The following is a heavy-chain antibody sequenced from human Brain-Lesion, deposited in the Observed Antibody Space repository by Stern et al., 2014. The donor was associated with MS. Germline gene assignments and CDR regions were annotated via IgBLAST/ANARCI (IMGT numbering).Heavy chain of an antibody. CDR2: IFPRDSNT. J-gene: IGHJ4*02. Sequence: EVQLVQSGAEVKKPGESLKISCEASGYLFDDYWIGWVRQMSGRGLELVAIIFPRDSNTRYSPSVQGQVPFSADKSISTASLQWGTLKAADPAIYYCASSPATPSGYDRFDYWGQGALVTVSS. V-gene: IGHV5-51*03. D-gene: IGHD5-12*01. CDR3: ASSPATPSGYDRFDY. CDR1: GYLFDDYW.